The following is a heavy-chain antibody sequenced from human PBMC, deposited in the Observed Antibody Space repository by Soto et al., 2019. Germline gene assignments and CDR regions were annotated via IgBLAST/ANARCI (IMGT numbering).Heavy chain of an antibody. CDR3: ARDGVAVAGTDYYYGMDV. D-gene: IGHD6-19*01. V-gene: IGHV1-69*08. J-gene: IGHJ6*02. CDR1: GGTFSSYT. Sequence: QVQLVQSGAEVKKPGSSVKVSCKASGGTFSSYTISWVRQAPGQGLEWMGRIIPILGIANYAQKFQGRVTITADKSTSTADMELSSLRSEDTAVYYCARDGVAVAGTDYYYGMDVWGQGTTVTVSS. CDR2: IIPILGIA.